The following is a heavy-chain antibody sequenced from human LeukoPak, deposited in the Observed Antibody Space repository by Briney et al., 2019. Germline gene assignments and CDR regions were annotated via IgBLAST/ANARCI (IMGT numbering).Heavy chain of an antibody. J-gene: IGHJ4*02. D-gene: IGHD1-7*01. CDR1: GFTFSRYG. CDR2: ISGSGGST. CDR3: AKEGKTRNWNYYQAKPIY. V-gene: IGHV3-23*01. Sequence: GGSLRLSCAASGFTFSRYGMHWVRQAPGKGLEWVSAISGSGGSTYYADSVKGRFTISRDNSKNTLYLQMNSLRAEDTAVYYCAKEGKTRNWNYYQAKPIYWGQGTLVTVSS.